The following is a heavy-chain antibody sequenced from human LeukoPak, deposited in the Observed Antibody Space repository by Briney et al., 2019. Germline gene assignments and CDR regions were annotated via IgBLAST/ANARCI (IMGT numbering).Heavy chain of an antibody. CDR3: ARESLDTAMAMMWGYYYYGMDV. CDR1: GYTFTSYG. D-gene: IGHD5-18*01. CDR2: ISAYNGNT. V-gene: IGHV1-18*01. Sequence: WASVKVSCKASGYTFTSYGISWVRQAPGQGLVWMGWISAYNGNTNYAQKLQGRVTMTTDTSTSTAYMELRSLRSDDTAVYYCARESLDTAMAMMWGYYYYGMDVWGQGTTVTVSS. J-gene: IGHJ6*02.